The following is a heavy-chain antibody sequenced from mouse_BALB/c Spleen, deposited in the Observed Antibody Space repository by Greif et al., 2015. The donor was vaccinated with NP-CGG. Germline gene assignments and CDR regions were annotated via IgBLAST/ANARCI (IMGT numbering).Heavy chain of an antibody. D-gene: IGHD1-2*01. Sequence: VQLQQSGAELVKPGASVKLSCTASGFNIKDTYMHWVKQRPEQGLEWIGRIDPANGNTKYDPKFQGKATITADTSSNTAYLQLSSLTSEDTAVYYCAKGSPYGYGFDYWGQGTTLTVSS. CDR3: AKGSPYGYGFDY. CDR2: IDPANGNT. CDR1: GFNIKDTY. J-gene: IGHJ2*01. V-gene: IGHV14-3*02.